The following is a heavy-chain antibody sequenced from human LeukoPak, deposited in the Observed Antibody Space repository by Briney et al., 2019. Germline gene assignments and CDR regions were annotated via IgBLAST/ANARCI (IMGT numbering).Heavy chain of an antibody. CDR1: GGTFSSYA. V-gene: IGHV1-69*13. CDR2: IIPIFGTA. J-gene: IGHJ4*02. CDR3: ARDPGRVGATSYKYFDY. D-gene: IGHD1-26*01. Sequence: SVKVSCKASGGTFSSYAISWVRQAPGQGLEWMGGIIPIFGTANYAQKFQGRVTITADESTSTAYMELSSLRSEDTAVYYCARDPGRVGATSYKYFDYWGQGTLVTVSS.